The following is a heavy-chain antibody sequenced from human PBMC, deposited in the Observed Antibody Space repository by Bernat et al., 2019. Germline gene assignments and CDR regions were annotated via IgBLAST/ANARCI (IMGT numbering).Heavy chain of an antibody. CDR1: GYTFTSYT. CDR3: ARGSGANYFYMDV. V-gene: IGHV1-3*01. Sequence: QVQLVQSGAEVKKPGASVKVSCKASGYTFTSYTMHWVRQAPGQRLEWMGWINAGNGDTKYSQRFQGRVTITRDTSASTAYMELSSLGSEDTAVYYCARGSGANYFYMDVWGKGTTVTVSS. CDR2: INAGNGDT. J-gene: IGHJ6*03. D-gene: IGHD3-3*01.